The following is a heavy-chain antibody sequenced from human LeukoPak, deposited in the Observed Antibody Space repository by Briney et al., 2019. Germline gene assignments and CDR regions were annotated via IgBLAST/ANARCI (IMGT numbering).Heavy chain of an antibody. CDR1: GFIFSRYW. CDR3: AKAGEAIFGVVIPDY. Sequence: PGGSLRLSCAASGFIFSRYWMSWVRQAPGKGLEWVSAISGSGGSTYYADSVKGRFTISRDNSKNTLYLQMNSLRAEDTAVYYCAKAGEAIFGVVIPDYWGQGTLVTVSS. V-gene: IGHV3-23*01. D-gene: IGHD3-3*01. CDR2: ISGSGGST. J-gene: IGHJ4*02.